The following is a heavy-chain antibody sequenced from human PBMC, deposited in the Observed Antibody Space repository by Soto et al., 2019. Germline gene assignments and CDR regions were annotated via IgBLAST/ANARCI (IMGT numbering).Heavy chain of an antibody. CDR2: ISAYNGNT. CDR3: ARDPDYDFWSGYYSSAPRAFDI. J-gene: IGHJ3*02. D-gene: IGHD3-3*01. CDR1: GYTFTSYG. V-gene: IGHV1-18*04. Sequence: ASVKVSCKASGYTFTSYGISWVRQAPGQGHEWMGWISAYNGNTNYAQKLQGRVTMTTDTSTSTAYMELRSLRSDDTAVYYCARDPDYDFWSGYYSSAPRAFDIWGQGTMVTVSS.